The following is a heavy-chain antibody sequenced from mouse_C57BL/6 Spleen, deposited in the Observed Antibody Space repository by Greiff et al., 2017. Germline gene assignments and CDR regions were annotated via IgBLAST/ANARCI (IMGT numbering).Heavy chain of an antibody. J-gene: IGHJ1*03. CDR3: VRADYYGSSSRYFDV. Sequence: EVTLVVSGGGLVQPKGSLKLSCAASGFSFNTYAMNWVRQAPGKGLEWVARTRSKSNNYATYYADSVKDRFTISRDDSESMLYLQMNNVKTEDTAMYYGVRADYYGSSSRYFDVWGTGTTVTVSS. CDR2: TRSKSNNYAT. CDR1: GFSFNTYA. V-gene: IGHV10-1*01. D-gene: IGHD1-1*01.